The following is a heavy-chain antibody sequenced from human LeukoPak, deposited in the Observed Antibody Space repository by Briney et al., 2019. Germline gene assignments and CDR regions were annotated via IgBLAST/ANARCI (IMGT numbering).Heavy chain of an antibody. CDR1: GFTFSSYG. V-gene: IGHV3-30*02. Sequence: GGSLRLSCAASGFTFSSYGMHWVRQAPGKGLEWVAFIRYDGSNKYYADSVKGRFTISRDNSKNTLYLQMNSLRAEDTAVYYCARDRKGVIAAAEVDYWGQGTLVTVSS. D-gene: IGHD6-13*01. CDR2: IRYDGSNK. CDR3: ARDRKGVIAAAEVDY. J-gene: IGHJ4*02.